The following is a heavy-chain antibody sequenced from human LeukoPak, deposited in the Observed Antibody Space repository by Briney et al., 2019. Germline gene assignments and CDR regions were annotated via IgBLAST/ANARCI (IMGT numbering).Heavy chain of an antibody. CDR3: ASEVPTYYDSSGYYPALRVDY. V-gene: IGHV4-59*01. CDR2: IVYLVIT. Sequence: WEPRSSPGRALGAPSTGEYWTWIGQPPGKGLGWIGLIVYLVITNSNHSLKRRVTISVDTSKNKRSLHLRSVTAPDTGLCYSASEVPTYYDSSGYYPALRVDYWGQGTLVTVSS. J-gene: IGHJ4*02. CDR1: GAPSTGEY. D-gene: IGHD3-22*01.